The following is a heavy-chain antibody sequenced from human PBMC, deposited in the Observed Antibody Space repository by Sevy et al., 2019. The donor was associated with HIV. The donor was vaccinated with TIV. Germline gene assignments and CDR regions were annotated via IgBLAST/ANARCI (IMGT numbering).Heavy chain of an antibody. CDR3: ARVYDFWSGYYTGNYYYGMDV. Sequence: SETLSLTCTVSDGSISSGSYYWSWIRQPAGKGLEWIGRIYTSGSTNYNPSLKSRVTMSVDTSKNQFSLKLSSVTAADTAVYYCARVYDFWSGYYTGNYYYGMDVWGQGTTVTVSS. D-gene: IGHD3-3*01. CDR2: IYTSGST. J-gene: IGHJ6*02. CDR1: DGSISSGSYY. V-gene: IGHV4-61*02.